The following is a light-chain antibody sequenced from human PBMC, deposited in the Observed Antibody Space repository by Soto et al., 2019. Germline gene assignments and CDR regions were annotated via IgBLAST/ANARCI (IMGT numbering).Light chain of an antibody. CDR3: SSYSISTAYL. V-gene: IGLV2-14*01. CDR2: EVS. CDR1: NSDVGGYDF. Sequence: QSALTQPASVSGSPGQSITISCAVTNSDVGGYDFVSWFQQHPGKAPKLMIYEVSHRPSGISNRFSGSKSGNTASLTISGLQAEDEADYFCSSYSISTAYLFGTGTKV. J-gene: IGLJ1*01.